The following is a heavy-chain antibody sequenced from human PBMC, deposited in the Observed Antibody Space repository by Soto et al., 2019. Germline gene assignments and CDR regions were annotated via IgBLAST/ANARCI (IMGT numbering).Heavy chain of an antibody. D-gene: IGHD4-17*01. J-gene: IGHJ4*02. V-gene: IGHV4-39*01. CDR3: ASYGGYFDY. Sequence: ETLSLTCTVSGGSISSSSYYWGWIRQPPGKGLEWIGSIYYSGSTYYNPSLKSRVTISVDTSKNQFSLKLSSVTAADTAVYYCASYGGYFDYWGQGTLVTVSS. CDR2: IYYSGST. CDR1: GGSISSSSYY.